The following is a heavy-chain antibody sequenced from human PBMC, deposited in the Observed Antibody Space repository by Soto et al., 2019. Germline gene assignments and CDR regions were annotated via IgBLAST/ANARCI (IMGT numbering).Heavy chain of an antibody. CDR2: ISAYNGNT. D-gene: IGHD1-26*01. Sequence: ASVKVSCKASGYTFTSYGISWVRQAPGQGLEWMGWISAYNGNTNYAQKLQGRVTMTTDTSTSTAYMEPRSLRSDDTAVYYCASERSRWDDAFDIWGQGTMVTVSS. CDR3: ASERSRWDDAFDI. V-gene: IGHV1-18*01. CDR1: GYTFTSYG. J-gene: IGHJ3*02.